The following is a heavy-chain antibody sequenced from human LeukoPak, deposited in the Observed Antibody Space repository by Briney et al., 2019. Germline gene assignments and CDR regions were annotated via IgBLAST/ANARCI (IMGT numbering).Heavy chain of an antibody. V-gene: IGHV3-33*01. J-gene: IGHJ4*02. D-gene: IGHD4-23*01. CDR3: AREADYGGNSDY. Sequence: TGGSLRLSCAASGFTFSSYVMHWVRQAPGKGLEWVAVIWYDGFNKYYADSVKGRFTISRDNSKNTLYLQMNSLRAEDTAVYYCAREADYGGNSDYWGQGTLVTVSS. CDR2: IWYDGFNK. CDR1: GFTFSSYV.